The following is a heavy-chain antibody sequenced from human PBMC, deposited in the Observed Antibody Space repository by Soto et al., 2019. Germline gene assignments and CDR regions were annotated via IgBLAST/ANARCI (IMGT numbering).Heavy chain of an antibody. CDR2: ISYDGSNK. J-gene: IGHJ5*02. CDR1: GFTFSSYA. V-gene: IGHV3-30-3*01. D-gene: IGHD3-10*01. Sequence: QVQLVESGGGVVQPGRSLRLSCAASGFTFSSYAMHWVRQAPGKGLEWVAVISYDGSNKYYADSVKGRFTISRDNSKNALYMQMNSLRAEDTAVYYCARDHHGSGNHNWFDPWGQGTLVTVSS. CDR3: ARDHHGSGNHNWFDP.